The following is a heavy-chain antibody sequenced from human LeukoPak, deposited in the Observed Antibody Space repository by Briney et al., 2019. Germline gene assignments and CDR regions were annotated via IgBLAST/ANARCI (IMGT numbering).Heavy chain of an antibody. V-gene: IGHV3-21*01. D-gene: IGHD3-22*01. CDR1: GFTFSSYS. Sequence: TGGSLRLSCAASGFTFSSYSMNWVRQAPGKGLEWVSSISSSSSYIYYADSVKGRFTISRDNAKNSLYLQMNSLRAEDTAVYYCAREPGIVVISDAFDIWGQGTMVTGSS. CDR2: ISSSSSYI. J-gene: IGHJ3*02. CDR3: AREPGIVVISDAFDI.